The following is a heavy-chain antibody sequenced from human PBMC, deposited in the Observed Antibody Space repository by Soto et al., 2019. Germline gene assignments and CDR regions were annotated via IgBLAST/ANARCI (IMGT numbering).Heavy chain of an antibody. CDR1: GFTFSSYG. V-gene: IGHV3-33*06. D-gene: IGHD1-26*01. Sequence: VQLVESGGGVVQPGRSLRLSCAASGFTFSSYGMHWVRQAPGKGLEWVAVIWYDGSNKYYADSVKGRFTISRDNSKNTLYLQMNSLRAEDAAVYYCAKVVSGSYALTANDYWGQGTLVTVSS. CDR2: IWYDGSNK. J-gene: IGHJ4*02. CDR3: AKVVSGSYALTANDY.